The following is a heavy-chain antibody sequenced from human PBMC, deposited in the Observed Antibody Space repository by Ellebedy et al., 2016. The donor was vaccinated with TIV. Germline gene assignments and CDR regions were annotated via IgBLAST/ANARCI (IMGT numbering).Heavy chain of an antibody. D-gene: IGHD5-18*01. J-gene: IGHJ6*02. V-gene: IGHV1-69*10. CDR2: NIPILGLA. CDR1: GYTFTSYF. CDR3: ARGKRGYSYGHDNFYGMDV. Sequence: ASVKVSCKASGYTFTSYFMHWVRQAPGQGLEWMGGNIPILGLAIYAQKFQGRVTITADASTNTVYMEVTSPRSEDTAVYFCARGKRGYSYGHDNFYGMDVWGQGTTVSVSS.